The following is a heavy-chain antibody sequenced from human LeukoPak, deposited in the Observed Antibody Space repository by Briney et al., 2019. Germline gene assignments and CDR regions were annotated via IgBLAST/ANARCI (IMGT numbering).Heavy chain of an antibody. J-gene: IGHJ4*02. CDR1: GFTFSSYG. Sequence: GSSLRLSCAASGFTFSSYGMHWVRQAPGKGLEWVAVISYDGSNKYYADSVKGRFTISRDNSKNTLYLQMNSLRAEDTAVYYCAKAGGGSSSWYYFDYWGQGTLVTVSS. D-gene: IGHD6-13*01. V-gene: IGHV3-30*18. CDR2: ISYDGSNK. CDR3: AKAGGGSSSWYYFDY.